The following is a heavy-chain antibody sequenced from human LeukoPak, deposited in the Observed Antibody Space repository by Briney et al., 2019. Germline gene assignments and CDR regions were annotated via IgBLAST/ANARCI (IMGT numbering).Heavy chain of an antibody. CDR3: TRAAGYSSSWPNWFGP. Sequence: GGSLRLSCTASGFTFGDYAMSWVRQAPGKGLEWVGFIRSKAYGGTTEYAASVKGRFTISRDDSKSIAYLQMNSLKTEDTAVYYCTRAAGYSSSWPNWFGPWGQGTLVTVSS. V-gene: IGHV3-49*04. D-gene: IGHD6-13*01. J-gene: IGHJ5*02. CDR2: IRSKAYGGTT. CDR1: GFTFGDYA.